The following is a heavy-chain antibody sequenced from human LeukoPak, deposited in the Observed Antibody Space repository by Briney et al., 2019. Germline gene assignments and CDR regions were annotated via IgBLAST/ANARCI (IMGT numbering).Heavy chain of an antibody. Sequence: GGSLRLSCAASGFTVSSNYMSWVRQAPGKGLEWVSVIYSGGSTYYADSVKGRFTISRDNSKNTLNLQMNSLRAEDTAVYYCARALGRGYYGMDVWGQGTTVTVSS. CDR1: GFTVSSNY. V-gene: IGHV3-53*01. CDR2: IYSGGST. J-gene: IGHJ6*02. D-gene: IGHD7-27*01. CDR3: ARALGRGYYGMDV.